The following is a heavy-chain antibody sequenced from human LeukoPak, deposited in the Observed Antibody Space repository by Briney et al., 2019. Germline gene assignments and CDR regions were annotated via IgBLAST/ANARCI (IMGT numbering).Heavy chain of an antibody. Sequence: VASVKVSCWASGYTFSSYAISWVRQAPGQGFEWMGGIIPIFGTANYAQKFQGRVTITADESTSTAYMELSSLRSEDTAVYYCARGRSYSSGWYDFDYWGQGTLVTVSS. D-gene: IGHD6-19*01. CDR1: GYTFSSYA. CDR3: ARGRSYSSGWYDFDY. J-gene: IGHJ4*02. V-gene: IGHV1-69*13. CDR2: IIPIFGTA.